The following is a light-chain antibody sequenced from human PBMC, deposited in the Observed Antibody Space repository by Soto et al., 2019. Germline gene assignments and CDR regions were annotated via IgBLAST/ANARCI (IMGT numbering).Light chain of an antibody. Sequence: QSVLTQPASVSGSPGQSITISCTGTSSDVGGYNYVSWYQQHPGKAPKLMIYEVSNRPSGVSNRFSGSKSANTASLAISGLQAEDEADYSCTSYTNSNTRVFGTGTKLTVL. J-gene: IGLJ1*01. CDR2: EVS. CDR3: TSYTNSNTRV. V-gene: IGLV2-14*01. CDR1: SSDVGGYNY.